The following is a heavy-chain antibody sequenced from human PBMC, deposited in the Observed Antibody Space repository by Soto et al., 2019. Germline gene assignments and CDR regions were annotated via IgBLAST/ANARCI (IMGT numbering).Heavy chain of an antibody. D-gene: IGHD3-22*01. Sequence: QVQLVQSGAEVKKPGSSVKVSCKASGGTFSSYAISWVRQAPGQGLEWMGGSIPIFGTANYAQKFQGRVTITADESTSTAYMELSSLRSEDTAVYYCARGRRSYDSSGSIGAPFDYWGQGPLVTVSS. J-gene: IGHJ4*02. CDR1: GGTFSSYA. CDR2: SIPIFGTA. CDR3: ARGRRSYDSSGSIGAPFDY. V-gene: IGHV1-69*01.